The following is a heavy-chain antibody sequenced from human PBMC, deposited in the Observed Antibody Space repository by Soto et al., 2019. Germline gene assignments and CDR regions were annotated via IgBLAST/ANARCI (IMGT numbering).Heavy chain of an antibody. CDR3: AREGGDYYDSSGSDY. J-gene: IGHJ4*02. V-gene: IGHV3-11*06. CDR2: ISSSSSYT. CDR1: GFTFSVYY. D-gene: IGHD3-22*01. Sequence: QVQLVESGGGLVKPGGSLSLSCAASGFTFSVYYMSWIRQAPGNGLEWVSYISSSSSYTNYADSVQGRFTISRDTAKNSLYLQMNSLRADDTAVYYCAREGGDYYDSSGSDYWGQGTLVTVSS.